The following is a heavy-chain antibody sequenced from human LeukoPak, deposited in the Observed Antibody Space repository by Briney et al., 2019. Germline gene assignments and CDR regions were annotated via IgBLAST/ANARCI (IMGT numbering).Heavy chain of an antibody. CDR3: ARARVDSSGWRNAFDI. J-gene: IGHJ3*02. D-gene: IGHD6-19*01. CDR1: GFTFSSYW. V-gene: IGHV3-74*01. CDR2: INSDGSST. Sequence: PGGSLRLSCAASGFTFSSYWMHWVRQAPGKGLVWVSRINSDGSSTSYADSVKGRFTISRDNAKNTLYLQMNSLRAEDTAVYYCARARVDSSGWRNAFDIWGQGTMVTVSS.